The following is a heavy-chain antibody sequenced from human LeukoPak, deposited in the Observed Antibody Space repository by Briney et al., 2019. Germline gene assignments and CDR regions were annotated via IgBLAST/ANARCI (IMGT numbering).Heavy chain of an antibody. D-gene: IGHD3-9*01. J-gene: IGHJ4*02. CDR1: GYTFTGYY. V-gene: IGHV1-8*02. Sequence: ASVKVSCKASGYTFTGYYMHWVRQATGQGLEWMGWMNPNSGNTGYAQKFQGRVTMTRNTSISTAYMELSSLRSEDTAVYYCARGRDILTGFADYWGQGTLVTVSS. CDR2: MNPNSGNT. CDR3: ARGRDILTGFADY.